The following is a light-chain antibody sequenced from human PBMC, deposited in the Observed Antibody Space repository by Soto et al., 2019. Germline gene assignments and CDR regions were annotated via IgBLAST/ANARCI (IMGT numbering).Light chain of an antibody. V-gene: IGKV1-12*01. CDR2: TAS. CDR1: QSISTW. J-gene: IGKJ4*01. CDR3: QQADSFPLS. Sequence: DIQMTQSPSSVSASVGDRVTITCRASQSISTWLAWYQQKPGTAPNLLIFTASYLQSGVPSRFSGSGSGTDFTLTISSLQPEDFATYYCQQADSFPLSFGGGTKVDIK.